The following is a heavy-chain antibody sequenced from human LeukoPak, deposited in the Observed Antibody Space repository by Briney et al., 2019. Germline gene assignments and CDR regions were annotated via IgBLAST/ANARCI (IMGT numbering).Heavy chain of an antibody. V-gene: IGHV3-48*03. Sequence: GGSLRLSCAASGFTFSSYEMNWVRQAPGKGLEWVSYISSSGSTIYYADSVKGRFTISRDNSKNTLYLQMNSLRAEDTAVYYCAEDMCGGDCPFDYWGQGTLVTVSS. CDR3: AEDMCGGDCPFDY. J-gene: IGHJ4*02. CDR2: ISSSGSTI. CDR1: GFTFSSYE. D-gene: IGHD2-21*02.